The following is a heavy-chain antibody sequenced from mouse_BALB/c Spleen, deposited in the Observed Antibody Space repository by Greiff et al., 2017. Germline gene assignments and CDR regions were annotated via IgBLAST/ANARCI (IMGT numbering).Heavy chain of an antibody. D-gene: IGHD1-1*01. Sequence: EVQLQQSGPELMKPGASVKISCKASGYSFTSYYMHWVKQSHGKSLEWIGYIDPFNGGTSYNQKFKGKATLTVDKSSSTAYMHLSSLTSEDSAVYYCARGYYYGSGFAYWGQGTLVTVSA. CDR2: IDPFNGGT. CDR1: GYSFTSYY. CDR3: ARGYYYGSGFAY. V-gene: IGHV1-28*01. J-gene: IGHJ3*01.